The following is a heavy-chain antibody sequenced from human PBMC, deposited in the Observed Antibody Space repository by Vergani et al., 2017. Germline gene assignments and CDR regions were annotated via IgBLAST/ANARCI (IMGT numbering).Heavy chain of an antibody. Sequence: EVQLVESGGGLVQPGGSLRLSCAASGFTFSNAWMSWVRQAPGKGLEWVGRIKSKTDGGTTDYAAPVKGRFTISRDDSKNTLYLQMNSLKTEDTAVYYCTTVGYCSSTSCYGAPDAFDIWGQGTMVTVSS. CDR3: TTVGYCSSTSCYGAPDAFDI. CDR2: IKSKTDGGTT. CDR1: GFTFSNAW. V-gene: IGHV3-15*01. J-gene: IGHJ3*02. D-gene: IGHD2-2*03.